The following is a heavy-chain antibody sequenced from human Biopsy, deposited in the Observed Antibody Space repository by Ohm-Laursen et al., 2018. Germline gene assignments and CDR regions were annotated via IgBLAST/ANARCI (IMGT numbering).Heavy chain of an antibody. CDR1: GGTFSNYG. J-gene: IGHJ1*01. CDR2: NIPILGTG. D-gene: IGHD3-9*01. Sequence: VSSVKVSCKAPGGTFSNYGVNWVRQAPGQGLEWLGGNIPILGTGNYAQKFQDRVTVAADTSTSTATMEPRGLRSDDTAVYYCATKLTGYFHHWGQGTLVIVSS. V-gene: IGHV1-69*06. CDR3: ATKLTGYFHH.